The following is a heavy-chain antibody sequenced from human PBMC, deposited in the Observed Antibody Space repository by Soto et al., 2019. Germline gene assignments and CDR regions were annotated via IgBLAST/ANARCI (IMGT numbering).Heavy chain of an antibody. CDR3: ARVVGATIDY. D-gene: IGHD1-26*01. V-gene: IGHV4-34*01. Sequence: SETLSLTCAVYGGSFSGYYWSWIRQPPGKGLEWIGEINHSGSTNYNPSLKSRVTISVDTSKNQFSLKLSSVTAADTAVYYCARVVGATIDYWGQGTLVTVSS. J-gene: IGHJ4*02. CDR2: INHSGST. CDR1: GGSFSGYY.